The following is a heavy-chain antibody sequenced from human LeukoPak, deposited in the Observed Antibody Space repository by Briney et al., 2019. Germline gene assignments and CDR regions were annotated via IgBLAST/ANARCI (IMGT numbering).Heavy chain of an antibody. V-gene: IGHV4-4*07. CDR1: GGSISYFY. J-gene: IGHJ6*03. Sequence: PSETLSLTCTVSGGSISYFYWSWIRQPAGKRLEWIGRIYTSGSTNYNPSLKSRATMSVDTSKKQFSLKLSSVTAADTAVYYCARVRGSSGSYEYYHYMDVWGKGTTVTISS. CDR3: ARVRGSSGSYEYYHYMDV. CDR2: IYTSGST. D-gene: IGHD1-26*01.